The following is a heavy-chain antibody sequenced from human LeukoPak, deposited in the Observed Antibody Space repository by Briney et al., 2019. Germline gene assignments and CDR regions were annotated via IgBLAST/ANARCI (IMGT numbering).Heavy chain of an antibody. Sequence: SETLSLTCTVSGDAISSYYWSWIRQPPGEGLEWIGYTHYSGSSDYNPSLKSRVTISLDTSKKQFSLKLNSVTAADTAVYYCARREYSSGWAFDYWGQGTLVTVSS. CDR1: GDAISSYY. CDR3: ARREYSSGWAFDY. CDR2: THYSGSS. V-gene: IGHV4-59*01. D-gene: IGHD6-19*01. J-gene: IGHJ4*02.